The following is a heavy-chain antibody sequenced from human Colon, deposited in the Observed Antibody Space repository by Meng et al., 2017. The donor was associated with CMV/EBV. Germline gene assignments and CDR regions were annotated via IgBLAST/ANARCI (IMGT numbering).Heavy chain of an antibody. CDR3: ARACDGRSYNSFDY. Sequence: GGSLRLSCAVSGFTFSSYSMNWVRQAPGKGLEWVSYISYSSSTIYYADSVKGRFTISRNNAKNSLYLQMNSLRAEDTAVYYCARACDGRSYNSFDYWGQGTLVTVSS. D-gene: IGHD1-26*01. CDR2: ISYSSSTI. CDR1: GFTFSSYS. V-gene: IGHV3-48*04. J-gene: IGHJ4*02.